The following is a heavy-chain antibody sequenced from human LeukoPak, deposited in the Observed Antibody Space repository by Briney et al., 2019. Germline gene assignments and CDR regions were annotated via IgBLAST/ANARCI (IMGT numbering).Heavy chain of an antibody. CDR1: GFTFSSSA. D-gene: IGHD3-10*01. Sequence: GGSLRLSCAASGFTFSSSAMHWVRQAPGKGLEWVALISYDGSTKYYIDSVKGRFTISRDNSKNTLYLQMNSLRAEDTAVYYCARDIYQITMLRGADTYHYYVMDVWGQGTTVTVS. V-gene: IGHV3-30-3*01. CDR3: ARDIYQITMLRGADTYHYYVMDV. CDR2: ISYDGSTK. J-gene: IGHJ6*02.